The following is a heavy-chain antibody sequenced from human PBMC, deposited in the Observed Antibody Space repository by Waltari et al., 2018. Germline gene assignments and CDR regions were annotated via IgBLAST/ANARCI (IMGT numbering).Heavy chain of an antibody. Sequence: EVQLVESGGGLVQPGGSLRLSCAASGFTFCIYEMNWVRQAPGKGLEWVSYISSGGTNMFYAESVKGRFTISRDNAKNSLYLHMNSLRVEDTAVYYCARERSVTGKGNLDYWGQGTLVTVSS. CDR1: GFTFCIYE. V-gene: IGHV3-48*03. J-gene: IGHJ4*02. D-gene: IGHD3-10*01. CDR2: ISSGGTNM. CDR3: ARERSVTGKGNLDY.